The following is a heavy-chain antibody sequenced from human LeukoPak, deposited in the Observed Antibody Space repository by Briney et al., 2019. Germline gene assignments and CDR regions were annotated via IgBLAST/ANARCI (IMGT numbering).Heavy chain of an antibody. Sequence: GGSLRLSCAASGLTFSNYAMSWVRQAPGKGLEWVSGISDSGGSTHYADSVEGRFTISRDNSKNTLYLQMNSLRAEDTAVYYCAKDLEQQLAIYFDYWGQGTLVTVSS. CDR2: ISDSGGST. CDR1: GLTFSNYA. V-gene: IGHV3-23*01. CDR3: AKDLEQQLAIYFDY. D-gene: IGHD6-13*01. J-gene: IGHJ4*02.